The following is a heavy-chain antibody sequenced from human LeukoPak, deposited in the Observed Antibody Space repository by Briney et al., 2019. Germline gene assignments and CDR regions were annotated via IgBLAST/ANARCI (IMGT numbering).Heavy chain of an antibody. CDR3: ARDQVTVEGVIIHNWFDP. V-gene: IGHV4-59*01. D-gene: IGHD3-10*01. Sequence: PSETLSLTCTVSGGSISSYYWSWIRQPPGKGLEWIGYIYYSGSTNYNPSLKSRVTISVDTSKNQFSLKLSSVTAADTAVYYCARDQVTVEGVIIHNWFDPWGQGTLVTVSS. CDR2: IYYSGST. CDR1: GGSISSYY. J-gene: IGHJ5*02.